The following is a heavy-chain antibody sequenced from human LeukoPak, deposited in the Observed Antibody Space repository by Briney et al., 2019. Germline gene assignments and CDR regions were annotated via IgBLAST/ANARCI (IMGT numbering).Heavy chain of an antibody. D-gene: IGHD5-12*01. CDR1: GGSISSSGYY. J-gene: IGHJ6*03. V-gene: IGHV4-39*01. CDR3: ARRATYYYYMDV. CDR2: IYHSGST. Sequence: SETLSLTCTVSGGSISSSGYYWGWIRQPPGQGPEWIVRIYHSGSTSYNPSLKSRVTISVDTSKNQFSLKVSSVTAADTAVYYCARRATYYYYMDVWGKGTTVTVSS.